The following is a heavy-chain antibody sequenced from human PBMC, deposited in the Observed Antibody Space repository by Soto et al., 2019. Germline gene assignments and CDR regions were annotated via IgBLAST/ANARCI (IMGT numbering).Heavy chain of an antibody. D-gene: IGHD3-9*01. Sequence: GGSLRLSCAASGFTFSSYSMNWVRQAPGNGLEWVSYISSSSSTIYYADSVKGRFTISRDNAKNSLYLQMNSLRAEDTAVYYCARYHFDWLFGVDLDYFDYWGQGTLVTVSS. V-gene: IGHV3-48*01. J-gene: IGHJ4*02. CDR2: ISSSSSTI. CDR3: ARYHFDWLFGVDLDYFDY. CDR1: GFTFSSYS.